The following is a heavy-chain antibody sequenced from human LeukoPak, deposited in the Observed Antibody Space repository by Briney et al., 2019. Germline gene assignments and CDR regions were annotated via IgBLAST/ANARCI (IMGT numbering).Heavy chain of an antibody. Sequence: ASVKVSCKASGYTFTGYYMHWVRQAPGQGLEWMGWINPNSGGTNYAQKFQGRVTMTRDTSISTAYMEMRRLRSGDRAVYYCARTSEGVTTFDYWGQGTLVTVSS. D-gene: IGHD4-17*01. V-gene: IGHV1-2*02. CDR3: ARTSEGVTTFDY. CDR2: INPNSGGT. CDR1: GYTFTGYY. J-gene: IGHJ4*02.